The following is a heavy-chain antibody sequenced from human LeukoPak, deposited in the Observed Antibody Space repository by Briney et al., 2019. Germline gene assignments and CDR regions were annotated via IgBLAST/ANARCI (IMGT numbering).Heavy chain of an antibody. D-gene: IGHD1-7*01. CDR1: GFTFDDYG. CDR3: ARGMGNYVSFDY. CDR2: INWNGGST. V-gene: IGHV3-20*04. Sequence: GGSLRLSCAASGFTFDDYGMSWVRQAPGKGLEWVSGINWNGGSTGYADSVKGRFTIPRDNAKNSLYLQMNSLRAEDTALYYCARGMGNYVSFDYWGQGTLVTVSS. J-gene: IGHJ4*02.